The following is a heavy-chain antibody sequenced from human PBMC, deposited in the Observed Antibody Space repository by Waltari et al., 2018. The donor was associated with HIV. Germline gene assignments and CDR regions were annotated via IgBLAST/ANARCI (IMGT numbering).Heavy chain of an antibody. CDR3: ARGGLGGVVITHWDYYYYGMDV. J-gene: IGHJ6*02. V-gene: IGHV4-34*01. D-gene: IGHD3-3*01. Sequence: QVQLQQWGAGLLKPSETLSLTCAVYGGSFSGYYWSWIRQPPGKGLEWIGEINHSGSTNYNPSLKSRVTISVDTSKNQFSLKLSSVTAADTAVYYCARGGLGGVVITHWDYYYYGMDVWGQGTTVTVSS. CDR1: GGSFSGYY. CDR2: INHSGST.